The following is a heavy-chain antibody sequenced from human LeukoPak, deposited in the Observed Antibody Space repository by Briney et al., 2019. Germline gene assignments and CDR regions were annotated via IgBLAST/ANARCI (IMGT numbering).Heavy chain of an antibody. J-gene: IGHJ4*02. CDR3: ATTYYYASGIYFDY. V-gene: IGHV5-51*01. CDR2: IYPGDSDT. D-gene: IGHD3-10*01. Sequence: GESLKISCKGSGYSFTNYWIAWVRQMPGKGLEWMGIIYPGDSDTTYSPSFQGQITISGDKSISTAYLQLSSLKASDAAIYYCATTYYYASGIYFDYWGQGTLVTVSS. CDR1: GYSFTNYW.